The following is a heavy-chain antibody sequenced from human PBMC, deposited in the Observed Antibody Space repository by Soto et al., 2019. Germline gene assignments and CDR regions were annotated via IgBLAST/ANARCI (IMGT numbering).Heavy chain of an antibody. D-gene: IGHD3-10*01. V-gene: IGHV3-7*01. CDR1: VCSLRSDW. J-gene: IGHJ3*02. CDR3: GTDRWGGAFDM. CDR2: IKEDGSVK. Sequence: GGSLRLSCASIVCSLRSDWMACVRQIPGKGLEFVANIKEDGSVKNYVDSVKGRFSISRDNDKNSLYLQMNSLRAEDTAVYYCGTDRWGGAFDMWGQGTTVIVS.